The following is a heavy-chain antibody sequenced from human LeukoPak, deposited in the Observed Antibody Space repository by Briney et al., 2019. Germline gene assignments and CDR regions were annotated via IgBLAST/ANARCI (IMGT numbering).Heavy chain of an antibody. CDR2: INHSGST. Sequence: SETLSLTCAVYGGSFSGYYWSWIRQPPGKGLEWIGEINHSGSTNYNPSLKSRVTIPVDTSKNQFSLQLSSVTAADTAVYYCARVNTKDAFDIWGQGTMVTVSS. CDR1: GGSFSGYY. V-gene: IGHV4-34*01. J-gene: IGHJ3*02. D-gene: IGHD2-8*01. CDR3: ARVNTKDAFDI.